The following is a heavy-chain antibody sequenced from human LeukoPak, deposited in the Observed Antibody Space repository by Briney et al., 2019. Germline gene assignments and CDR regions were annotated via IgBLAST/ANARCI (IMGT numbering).Heavy chain of an antibody. CDR1: GFTFSTYG. J-gene: IGHJ4*02. CDR3: ARHHCSSTSCYSEVSFDY. CDR2: IRYDGSNK. Sequence: HPGGSLRLSCAASGFTFSTYGMHWVRQAPGKGLEWVAFIRYDGSNKYYADSVKGRFTIPRDNSKSTLYLQMNSLRAEDTAVYYCARHHCSSTSCYSEVSFDYWGQGTLVTVSS. D-gene: IGHD2-2*01. V-gene: IGHV3-30*02.